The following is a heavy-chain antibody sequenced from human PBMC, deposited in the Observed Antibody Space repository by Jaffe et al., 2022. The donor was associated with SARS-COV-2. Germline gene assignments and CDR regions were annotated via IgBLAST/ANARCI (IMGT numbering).Heavy chain of an antibody. V-gene: IGHV4-61*02. D-gene: IGHD6-13*01. Sequence: QVQLQESGPGLVKPSQTLSLTCTVSGGSISSGSYYWSWIRQPAGKGLEWIGRIYTSGSTNYNPSLKSRVTISVDTSKNQFSLKLSSVTAADTAVYYCAREGSGAAAGTWGQGTLVTVSS. J-gene: IGHJ5*02. CDR3: AREGSGAAAGT. CDR1: GGSISSGSYY. CDR2: IYTSGST.